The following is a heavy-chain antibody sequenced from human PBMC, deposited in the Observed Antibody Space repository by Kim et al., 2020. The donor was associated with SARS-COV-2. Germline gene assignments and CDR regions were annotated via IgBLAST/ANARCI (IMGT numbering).Heavy chain of an antibody. J-gene: IGHJ6*02. CDR1: GFTFSSYS. D-gene: IGHD3-3*01. Sequence: GGSLRLSCAASGFTFSSYSMNWVRQAPGKGLEWVSSISSSSSYIYYADSVKGRFTISRDNAKNSLYLQMNSLRAEDTAVYYCARDPCGGEWYYDYYGIDVWGQGTTVTVS. V-gene: IGHV3-21*04. CDR2: ISSSSSYI. CDR3: ARDPCGGEWYYDYYGIDV.